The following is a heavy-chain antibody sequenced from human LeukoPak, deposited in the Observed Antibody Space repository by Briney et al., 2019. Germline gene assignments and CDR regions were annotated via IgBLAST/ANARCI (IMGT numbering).Heavy chain of an antibody. CDR3: ARDRGAVAGQYFDY. D-gene: IGHD6-19*01. V-gene: IGHV3-11*01. Sequence: GGSLRLSCAASGFAFGGYYMSWIRQAPGKGPEWISYISSSGDSEYYADSVKGRFTISRDNAKNSLYLQMNSLRAEDTAVYYCARDRGAVAGQYFDYWGQGTLVTVSS. CDR2: ISSSGDSE. CDR1: GFAFGGYY. J-gene: IGHJ4*02.